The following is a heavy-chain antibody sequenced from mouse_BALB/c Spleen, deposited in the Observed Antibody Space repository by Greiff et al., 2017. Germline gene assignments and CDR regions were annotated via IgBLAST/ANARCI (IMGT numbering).Heavy chain of an antibody. CDR2: IYPGDGDT. D-gene: IGHD2-4*01. V-gene: IGHV1-80*01. CDR3: ARSGDYDVDWYFDV. CDR1: GYAFSSYW. J-gene: IGHJ1*01. Sequence: QVQLKQSGAELVRPGSSVKISCKASGYAFSSYWMNWVKQRPGQGLEWIGQIYPGDGDTNYNGKFKGKATLTADKSSSTAYMQLSSLTSEDSAVYFCARSGDYDVDWYFDVWGAGTTVTVSS.